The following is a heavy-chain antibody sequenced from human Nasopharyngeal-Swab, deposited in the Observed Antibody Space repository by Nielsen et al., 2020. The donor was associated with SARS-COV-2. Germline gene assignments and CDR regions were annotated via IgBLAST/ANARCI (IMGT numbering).Heavy chain of an antibody. V-gene: IGHV4-39*01. CDR3: ARGRAPLDY. J-gene: IGHJ4*02. CDR1: GGSISSSSYY. CDR2: IYYSGST. Sequence: SETLSLTCTVSGGSISSSSYYWGWIRQPPGKGLEWIGSIYYSGSTYYNPSLKSRVTISVDTSKNQFSLKLSSVTAADMAVYYCARGRAPLDYWGQGTLVTVSS.